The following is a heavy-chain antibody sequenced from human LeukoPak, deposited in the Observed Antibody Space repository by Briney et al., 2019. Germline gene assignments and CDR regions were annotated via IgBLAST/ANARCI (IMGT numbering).Heavy chain of an antibody. CDR2: ISASGGST. D-gene: IGHD1-26*01. V-gene: IGHV3-23*01. CDR1: GFTFSSYA. J-gene: IGHJ4*02. Sequence: PGGSLRLSCAASGFTFSSYAMSWVRQAPGKGLEWVSVISASGGSTHYADSVKGRFTISRDNSKNTLYLQMNSLGAEDTAVYYCAKDLVGATLRLDFDYWGQGTLVTVSS. CDR3: AKDLVGATLRLDFDY.